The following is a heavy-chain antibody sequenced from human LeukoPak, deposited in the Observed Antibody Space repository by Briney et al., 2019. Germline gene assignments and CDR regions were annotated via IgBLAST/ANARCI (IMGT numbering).Heavy chain of an antibody. CDR3: STDDGYLDY. Sequence: GGSLRLSCAAAGFTFSNAWMSWVRQAPGKGLEWVGRIKSNADGSTTEYAAPVKGRFIILRDDSENTLYLQMNSLKTEDTAVYYCSTDDGYLDYWGQGTLV. V-gene: IGHV3-15*01. J-gene: IGHJ4*02. CDR2: IKSNADGSTT. CDR1: GFTFSNAW.